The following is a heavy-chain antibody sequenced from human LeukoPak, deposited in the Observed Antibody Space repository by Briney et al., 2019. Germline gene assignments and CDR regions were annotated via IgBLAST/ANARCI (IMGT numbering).Heavy chain of an antibody. D-gene: IGHD2-2*01. J-gene: IGHJ5*02. CDR3: AKDYLVSVSRRGNWFDP. CDR2: ISGSGGST. Sequence: PGGSLRLSCAASGFNFSSYAMSWVRQAPGKGLEWVSGISGSGGSTDYADSVKGRFTISRDNSKNTLHLQMNSLRVEDTAVYYCAKDYLVSVSRRGNWFDPWGQGTLVTVSS. V-gene: IGHV3-23*01. CDR1: GFNFSSYA.